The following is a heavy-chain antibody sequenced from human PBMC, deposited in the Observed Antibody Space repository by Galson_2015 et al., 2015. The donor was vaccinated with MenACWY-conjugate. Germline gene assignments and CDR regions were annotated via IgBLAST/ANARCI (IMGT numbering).Heavy chain of an antibody. V-gene: IGHV5-10-1*01. CDR2: IDPSDSYT. CDR3: ARLVTVETPYYYYGMDV. CDR1: GYRFTSYW. J-gene: IGHJ6*02. Sequence: QSGAEVKKPGESLRISCKGSGYRFTSYWITWVRQMPGKGLECVGRIDPSDSYTNYSPSFQGHVTISADKSISTAYLQWSSLKASDTAMYYCARLVTVETPYYYYGMDVWGQGTTVTVSS. D-gene: IGHD4-23*01.